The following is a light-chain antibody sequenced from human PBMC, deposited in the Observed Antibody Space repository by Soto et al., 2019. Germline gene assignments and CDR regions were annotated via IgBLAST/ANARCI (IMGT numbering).Light chain of an antibody. V-gene: IGLV2-14*03. CDR1: SSDIGGYNF. J-gene: IGLJ2*01. CDR2: DVS. Sequence: QAVVTQPASVSGSPGQSITISCTGTSSDIGGYNFVSWYQQHPGKAPKLMIYDVSNRPSGVSNRFSGSKSGNTASLTISGLQAEDEADYYCSSYRSSTLVFGGGTKLTVL. CDR3: SSYRSSTLV.